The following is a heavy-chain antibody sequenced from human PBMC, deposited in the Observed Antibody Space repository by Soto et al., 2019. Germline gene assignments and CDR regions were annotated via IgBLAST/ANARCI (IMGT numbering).Heavy chain of an antibody. Sequence: GASVKVSCKASGGTFNNYPITWVRHAPGEGLEWMGGSIPIFGTANYAQKFQGRVTISVDESTSTAYMELSSLRSEDTAVYYCARGRGYSGDDHYYYFDMDVWGQGTTVTVSS. V-gene: IGHV1-69*13. J-gene: IGHJ6*02. CDR1: GGTFNNYP. CDR2: SIPIFGTA. D-gene: IGHD5-12*01. CDR3: ARGRGYSGDDHYYYFDMDV.